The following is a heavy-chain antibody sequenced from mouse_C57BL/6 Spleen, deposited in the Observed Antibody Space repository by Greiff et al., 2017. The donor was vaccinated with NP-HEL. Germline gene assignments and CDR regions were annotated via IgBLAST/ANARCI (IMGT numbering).Heavy chain of an antibody. CDR1: GYTFTDYY. D-gene: IGHD1-1*01. Sequence: VQLQQSGPELVKPGASVKISCKASGYTFTDYYMNWVKQSHGKSLEWIGDINPNNGGTSYNQKFKGKATLTVDKSSSTAYMELRSLTSEDSAVYYCAMFTTVVDWYFDVWGTGTTVTVSS. CDR2: INPNNGGT. V-gene: IGHV1-26*01. CDR3: AMFTTVVDWYFDV. J-gene: IGHJ1*03.